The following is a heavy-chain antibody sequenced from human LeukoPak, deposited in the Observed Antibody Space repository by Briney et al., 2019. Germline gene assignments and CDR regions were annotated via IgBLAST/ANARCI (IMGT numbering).Heavy chain of an antibody. V-gene: IGHV1-69*13. CDR1: GGTFSSYA. Sequence: ASVKVSCKASGGTFSSYAISWVRQAPGQGLEWMGGIIPIFGTANYAQKFQGRVTITADESTSTAYMEPSSLRSEDTAVYYCARVGCSSTSCYTVWFDPWGQGTLVTVSS. CDR2: IIPIFGTA. D-gene: IGHD2-2*02. CDR3: ARVGCSSTSCYTVWFDP. J-gene: IGHJ5*02.